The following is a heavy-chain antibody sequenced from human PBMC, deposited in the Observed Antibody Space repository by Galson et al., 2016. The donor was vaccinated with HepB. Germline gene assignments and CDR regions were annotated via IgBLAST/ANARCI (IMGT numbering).Heavy chain of an antibody. CDR3: ARDNSAMARGSIIRGEVDY. CDR1: GGSVSSGSHY. Sequence: SETLSLTCTVSGGSVSSGSHYWSWIRQPPGKGLEWIGYIFRSGTTYYNPSLKSRVTLSLDTSKNQFSLKLASVTAADTAMYYCARDNSAMARGSIIRGEVDYWGEATLVTGSS. J-gene: IGHJ4*02. D-gene: IGHD3-10*01. CDR2: IFRSGTT. V-gene: IGHV4-61*01.